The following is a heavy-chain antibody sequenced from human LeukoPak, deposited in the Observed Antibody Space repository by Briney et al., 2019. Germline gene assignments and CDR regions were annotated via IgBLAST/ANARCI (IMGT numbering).Heavy chain of an antibody. CDR3: ARVFGVVPAAISGFDY. CDR1: GYTFTGYY. V-gene: IGHV1-2*02. Sequence: ASVKVSCKASGYTFTGYYMHWVRQAPGQGLEWMGWINPNSGGTNYAQKFQGRVTMTRDTSISTAYVELSRLRSDDTAVYYCARVFGVVPAAISGFDYWGQGTLVTVSS. CDR2: INPNSGGT. J-gene: IGHJ4*02. D-gene: IGHD2-2*01.